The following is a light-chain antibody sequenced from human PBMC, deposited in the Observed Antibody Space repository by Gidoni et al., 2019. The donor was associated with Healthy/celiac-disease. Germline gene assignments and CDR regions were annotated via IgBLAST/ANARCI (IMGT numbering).Light chain of an antibody. J-gene: IGKJ4*01. CDR2: WAS. Sequence: DIVMTQSPDSLAVSLGERANINCKSSQSVLYSSNNKNYLAWYQQKPGQPPKLLIYWASTRESGVPDRFSGSGSGTDFTLTISSLQAEDVAVYYCQQDDSTPLTFXGXTKVEIK. V-gene: IGKV4-1*01. CDR1: QSVLYSSNNKNY. CDR3: QQDDSTPLT.